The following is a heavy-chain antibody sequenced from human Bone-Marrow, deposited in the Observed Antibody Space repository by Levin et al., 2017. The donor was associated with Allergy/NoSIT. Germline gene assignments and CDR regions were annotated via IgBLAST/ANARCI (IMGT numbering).Heavy chain of an antibody. Sequence: SCAASGFTFSSYAMHWVRQAPGKGLEWVAVISYDGSNKYYADSVKGRFTISRDNSKNTLYLQMNSLRAEDTAVYYCARANRGITIFGVVIWCVHYYYGMDVWGQGTTVTVSS. D-gene: IGHD3-3*01. V-gene: IGHV3-30-3*01. J-gene: IGHJ6*02. CDR2: ISYDGSNK. CDR3: ARANRGITIFGVVIWCVHYYYGMDV. CDR1: GFTFSSYA.